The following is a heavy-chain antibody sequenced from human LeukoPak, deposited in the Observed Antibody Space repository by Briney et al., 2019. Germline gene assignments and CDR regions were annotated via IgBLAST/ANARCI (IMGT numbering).Heavy chain of an antibody. J-gene: IGHJ4*02. Sequence: GGSLRLSCAASGFTFSSYAMSWVRKAPGKGLEWVSGLSGGGGSTYYADSVKGRFTISRDNSKNTLYLQMKSLRAEDTAVYYCARHAGYNSSPVDYWGQGTLVTVSS. V-gene: IGHV3-23*01. CDR1: GFTFSSYA. CDR2: LSGGGGST. D-gene: IGHD6-13*01. CDR3: ARHAGYNSSPVDY.